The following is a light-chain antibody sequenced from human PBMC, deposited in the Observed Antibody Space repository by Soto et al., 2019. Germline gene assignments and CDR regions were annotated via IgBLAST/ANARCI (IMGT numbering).Light chain of an antibody. Sequence: EIVMTQSPATLYVSPGERATLSCRASQSVNNNLAWYQQKPGQAPRLLFYAASTRATGIPARFSGSGSGTEFTLTISSLQSEDFAVYFCQQYNDWPPYTFGQGTKLEIK. CDR2: AAS. CDR1: QSVNNN. J-gene: IGKJ2*01. V-gene: IGKV3-15*01. CDR3: QQYNDWPPYT.